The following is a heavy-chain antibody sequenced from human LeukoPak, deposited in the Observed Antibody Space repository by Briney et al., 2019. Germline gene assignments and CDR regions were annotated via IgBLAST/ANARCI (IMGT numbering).Heavy chain of an antibody. J-gene: IGHJ4*02. D-gene: IGHD5-24*01. CDR3: ARRIQGMAPYYFDY. CDR2: INSDGGST. CDR1: GFTFGSYW. V-gene: IGHV3-74*01. Sequence: GGSLRLSCTASGFTFGSYWMHWVRQAPGKGLVWVSRINSDGGSTSYADSVKGRFTISRDNAKNTLYLQMDSLRAEDTAVYYCARRIQGMAPYYFDYWGQGNLVTVSS.